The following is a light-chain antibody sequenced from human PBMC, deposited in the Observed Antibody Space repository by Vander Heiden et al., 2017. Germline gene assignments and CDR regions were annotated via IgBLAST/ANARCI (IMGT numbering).Light chain of an antibody. V-gene: IGKV3-20*01. CDR2: GAS. J-gene: IGKJ1*01. Sequence: EIVLTQSPGTLSLSQGERATLSCRASQSVSSSYLAWYQQKPGQAPRLLIYGASSSATGIPDRFSGSGSGTDFTLTISRLEPEDFAVYYCQQYGSSPVTFGQGTKVEIK. CDR1: QSVSSSY. CDR3: QQYGSSPVT.